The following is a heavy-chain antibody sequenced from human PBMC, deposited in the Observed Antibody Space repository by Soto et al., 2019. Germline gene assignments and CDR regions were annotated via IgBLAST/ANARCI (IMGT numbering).Heavy chain of an antibody. CDR1: VLTFRNYW. J-gene: IGHJ4*02. V-gene: IGHV3-7*03. Sequence: PGSALRLSCAGSVLTFRNYWLSSVREAPWKGLEWVANINQDGSESYYLDSVRGRFTISRDNVENSLYLQLNSLRPEDTAVYYCAVYGYGVSAAAYWGQATLVTVSS. CDR3: AVYGYGVSAAAY. D-gene: IGHD4-17*01. CDR2: INQDGSES.